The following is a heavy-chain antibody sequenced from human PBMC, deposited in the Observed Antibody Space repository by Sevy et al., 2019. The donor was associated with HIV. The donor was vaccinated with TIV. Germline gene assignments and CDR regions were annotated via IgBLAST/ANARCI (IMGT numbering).Heavy chain of an antibody. J-gene: IGHJ3*02. Sequence: ASVKVSCRSSGYTFIAYYIHWLRQAPGQGLEWMGWINPRNGGTDYAPKFQGRVTLTTDTSINTSYMDLTRLTSDDTAVYYCARVNSRPPNWNDDSFDIWGQGTMVTVSS. CDR3: ARVNSRPPNWNDDSFDI. D-gene: IGHD1-1*01. CDR2: INPRNGGT. V-gene: IGHV1-2*02. CDR1: GYTFIAYY.